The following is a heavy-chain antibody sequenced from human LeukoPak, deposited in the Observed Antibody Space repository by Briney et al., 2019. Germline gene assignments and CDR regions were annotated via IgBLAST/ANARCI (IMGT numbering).Heavy chain of an antibody. CDR1: GFTVSSNY. V-gene: IGHV3-53*01. CDR2: IYSGGST. CDR3: ARKYHGLRHYYFDY. Sequence: GGSLRLSCAASGFTVSSNYTSWVRQAPGKGLEWVSVIYSGGSTYYADSVKGRFTISRDNSKNSLYLQMNSLRAEDAAVYYCARKYHGLRHYYFDYWGQGTLVTVSS. D-gene: IGHD2-2*01. J-gene: IGHJ4*02.